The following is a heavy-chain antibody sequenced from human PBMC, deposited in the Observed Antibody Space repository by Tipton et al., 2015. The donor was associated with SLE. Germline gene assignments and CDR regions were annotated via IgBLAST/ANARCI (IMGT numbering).Heavy chain of an antibody. J-gene: IGHJ4*02. CDR3: ARHVPSYCGGDCAHFDD. CDR1: GGSISSYY. Sequence: LRLSCSVSGGSISSYYWSWIRQPPGKGLEWIGYAFYSGTTDSNPSLKSRVTMSIDTSKNQFSLRLSPVTAADTAIYYCARHVPSYCGGDCAHFDDWGQGTLVTVSS. CDR2: AFYSGTT. V-gene: IGHV4-59*08. D-gene: IGHD2-21*01.